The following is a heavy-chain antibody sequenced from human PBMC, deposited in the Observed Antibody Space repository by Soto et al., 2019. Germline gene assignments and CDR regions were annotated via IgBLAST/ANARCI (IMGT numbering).Heavy chain of an antibody. CDR3: ARMRTSGFDP. D-gene: IGHD2-2*01. CDR1: GYTFTSYA. CDR2: ISAGNGNT. Sequence: ASVKVSCKASGYTFTSYAMHWVRQAPGQRLEWMGWISAGNGNTKYSQKFQGRVTITRDTSASTAYMELSSLRSEDTAVYYCARMRTSGFDPWGQGTLVTVSS. V-gene: IGHV1-3*01. J-gene: IGHJ5*02.